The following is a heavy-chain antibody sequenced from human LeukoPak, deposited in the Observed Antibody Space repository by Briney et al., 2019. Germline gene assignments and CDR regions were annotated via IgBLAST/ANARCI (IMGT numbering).Heavy chain of an antibody. D-gene: IGHD2-15*01. CDR2: IYHSGST. CDR1: GYSISSGYY. V-gene: IGHV4-38-2*02. J-gene: IGHJ4*02. CDR3: ARDGCSGGSCYGAYFDY. Sequence: SETLSLTCTVSGYSISSGYYWAWIRQPPGKGLEWIGYIYHSGSTNYNPSLKSRVTISVDTSKNQFSLKLSSVTAADTAVYYCARDGCSGGSCYGAYFDYWGQGTLVTVSS.